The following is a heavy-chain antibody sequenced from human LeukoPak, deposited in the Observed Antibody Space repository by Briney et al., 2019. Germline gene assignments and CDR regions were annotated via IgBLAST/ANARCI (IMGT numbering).Heavy chain of an antibody. CDR2: IYYRGTT. Sequence: SETLSLTCTVPGGSTSDYYWNWIRQPPGKGLEWIGYIYYRGTTNYNPSLNSRVTISLDSSKNQFSLKLSSVTAADTAVYYCARGPPRTGRERYFDYWGQGTLVSVSS. CDR3: ARGPPRTGRERYFDY. J-gene: IGHJ4*02. CDR1: GGSTSDYY. V-gene: IGHV4-59*01. D-gene: IGHD1-1*01.